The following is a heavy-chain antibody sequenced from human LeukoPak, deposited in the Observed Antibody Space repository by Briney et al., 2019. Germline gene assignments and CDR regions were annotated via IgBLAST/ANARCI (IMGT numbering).Heavy chain of an antibody. CDR1: GGSISSYY. CDR3: ARLRDYYDSSGYYYYFDY. J-gene: IGHJ4*02. Sequence: SETLSLTCTVSGGSISSYYWSWIRQPPGKGLEWIGYIYYTGSTKYNPSLKSRVTISVDTSKNQFSLKLSSVTAADTAVYYCARLRDYYDSSGYYYYFDYWGQGTLVTVSS. D-gene: IGHD3-22*01. V-gene: IGHV4-59*08. CDR2: IYYTGST.